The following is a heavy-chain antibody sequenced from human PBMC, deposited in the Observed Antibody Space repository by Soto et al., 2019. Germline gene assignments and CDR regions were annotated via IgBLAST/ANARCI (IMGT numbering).Heavy chain of an antibody. CDR1: GGSFIGDH. D-gene: IGHD2-2*01. J-gene: IGHJ5*02. V-gene: IGHV4-34*01. CDR2: INHSGRA. Sequence: KPAETLSLTCAVYGGSFIGDHWICVRHPPVKGLEWIGEINHSGRANYNPSLKSRVTISVDMSKKQISLKVNSVTAADTAVYYCARRYCSSTSCLAGFDPWGRGTLVTVSS. CDR3: ARRYCSSTSCLAGFDP.